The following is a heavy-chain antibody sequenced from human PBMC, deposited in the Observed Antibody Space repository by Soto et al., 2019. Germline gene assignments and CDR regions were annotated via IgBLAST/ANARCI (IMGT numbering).Heavy chain of an antibody. Sequence: QITLNESGPTVVRPTETLTLTCSFSGFSLTTSGVGVSWIRQSPGKAPEWLALIYWDDDKRYRAYLKSRLNITKDTSKNQVVLTVSDLDPTDTATYYCAHRVLRTVFGLVTTTAIYFDFWGQGTPVAVSS. CDR3: AHRVLRTVFGLVTTTAIYFDF. V-gene: IGHV2-5*02. D-gene: IGHD3-3*01. CDR1: GFSLTTSGVG. CDR2: IYWDDDK. J-gene: IGHJ4*02.